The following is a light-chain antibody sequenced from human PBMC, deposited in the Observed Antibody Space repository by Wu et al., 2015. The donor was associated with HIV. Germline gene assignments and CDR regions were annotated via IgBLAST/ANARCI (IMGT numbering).Light chain of an antibody. J-gene: IGKJ1*01. CDR1: QSISSA. CDR3: QKYNTAPWT. V-gene: IGKV1-5*03. Sequence: DIQMTQSPSTLSASVGDRVTITCRASQSISSALAWYQQKPGKAPKVLIYKASNLESGVPSRFSGSGSGTEFTLTIHSLQPDDFATCYCQKYNTAPWTFGQGTKVE. CDR2: KAS.